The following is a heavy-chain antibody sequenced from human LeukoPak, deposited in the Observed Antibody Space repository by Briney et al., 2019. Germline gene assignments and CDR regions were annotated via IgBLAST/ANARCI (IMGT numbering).Heavy chain of an antibody. Sequence: SETLSLTCSVSGGSISSSSYYWGWIRQPPGKGLEWIGSMYSSGRTYHNPSLKSRVTISVDTSKNQFSLKLSSVTAADTAVYYCAREGEPAAFDIWGQGTMVTVSS. D-gene: IGHD1-14*01. CDR2: MYSSGRT. CDR3: AREGEPAAFDI. V-gene: IGHV4-39*07. CDR1: GGSISSSSYY. J-gene: IGHJ3*02.